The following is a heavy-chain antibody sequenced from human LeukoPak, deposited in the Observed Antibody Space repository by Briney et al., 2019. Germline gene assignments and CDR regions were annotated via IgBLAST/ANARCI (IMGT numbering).Heavy chain of an antibody. V-gene: IGHV1-2*02. Sequence: ASVKVSCKASGYTFTGYYMHWVRQAPGQGLEWMGWINPNSGGTNYAQKFQGRVTMTRDTSISTAYMELSRLRSDDTAVYYCARTFDIVVVPADTNWFDPWGQGTLVTVSS. J-gene: IGHJ5*02. D-gene: IGHD2-2*01. CDR3: ARTFDIVVVPADTNWFDP. CDR2: INPNSGGT. CDR1: GYTFTGYY.